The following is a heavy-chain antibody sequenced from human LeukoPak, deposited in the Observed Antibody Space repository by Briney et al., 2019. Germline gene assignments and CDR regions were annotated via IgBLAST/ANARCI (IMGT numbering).Heavy chain of an antibody. V-gene: IGHV3-20*04. CDR1: GFTFDDYG. CDR2: INWNGGST. CDR3: GRGGAMVINY. J-gene: IGHJ4*02. D-gene: IGHD5-18*01. Sequence: PGGSLRLSCAASGFTFDDYGMSWVRQAPGKGLEWVSGINWNGGSTGYADSVKGRFTISRDNAKNSLYLQMNSLRAEDTAVYYCGRGGAMVINYWGQGTLVTVSS.